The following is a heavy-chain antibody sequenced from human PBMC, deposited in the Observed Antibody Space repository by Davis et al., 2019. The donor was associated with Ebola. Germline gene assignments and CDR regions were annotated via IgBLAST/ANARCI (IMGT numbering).Heavy chain of an antibody. Sequence: GESLKISCKGSGYSFTSYWISWVRQMPGKGLEWMGRIDPSDSYTNYSPSFQGHVTISADKSISTAYLQWSSLEASDTAMYYCARHPGTAVAGFGRVDYWGQGTLVTVSS. V-gene: IGHV5-10-1*01. J-gene: IGHJ4*02. CDR1: GYSFTSYW. CDR3: ARHPGTAVAGFGRVDY. D-gene: IGHD6-19*01. CDR2: IDPSDSYT.